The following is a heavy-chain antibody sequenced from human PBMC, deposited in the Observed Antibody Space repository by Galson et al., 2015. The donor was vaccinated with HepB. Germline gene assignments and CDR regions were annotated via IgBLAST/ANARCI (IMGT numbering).Heavy chain of an antibody. V-gene: IGHV1-69*02. J-gene: IGHJ6*02. D-gene: IGHD6-13*01. CDR2: IIPILGIA. Sequence: SVKVSCKASGGTFSSYTISWVRQAPGQGLEWMGRIIPILGIANYAQKFQGRVTITADKSTSTAYMELSSLRSEDTAVYYCASNQMIPGIAAAGISPLAYYYGMDVWGQGTTVTVSS. CDR1: GGTFSSYT. CDR3: ASNQMIPGIAAAGISPLAYYYGMDV.